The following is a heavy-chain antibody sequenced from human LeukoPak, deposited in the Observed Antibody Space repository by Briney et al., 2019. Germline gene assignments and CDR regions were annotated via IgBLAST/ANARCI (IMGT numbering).Heavy chain of an antibody. J-gene: IGHJ4*02. CDR1: GFTFSSYG. V-gene: IGHV3-33*01. CDR3: ARVDSSGYYFDY. CDR2: IWYDGSNK. D-gene: IGHD3-22*01. Sequence: GGSLRLSSAASGFTFSSYGMHWVRQAPGKGLEWVAVIWYDGSNKYYADSVKGRFTISRDNSKNTLYLQMNSLRAEDTAVYYCARVDSSGYYFDYWGQGTLVTVSS.